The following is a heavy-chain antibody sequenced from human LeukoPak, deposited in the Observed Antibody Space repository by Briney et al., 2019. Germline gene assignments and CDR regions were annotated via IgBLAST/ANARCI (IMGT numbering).Heavy chain of an antibody. J-gene: IGHJ1*01. Sequence: ASVKVSCKASRYTFTSYYMHWVRQAPGQGLEWMGIINPSGGSTSYAQKFQGRVTMTRDTSTSTVYMELSSLRSEDTAVYYCARGPYGSGSYSSEYFQNWGQGTLVTVSS. CDR3: ARGPYGSGSYSSEYFQN. D-gene: IGHD3-10*01. CDR1: RYTFTSYY. V-gene: IGHV1-46*01. CDR2: INPSGGST.